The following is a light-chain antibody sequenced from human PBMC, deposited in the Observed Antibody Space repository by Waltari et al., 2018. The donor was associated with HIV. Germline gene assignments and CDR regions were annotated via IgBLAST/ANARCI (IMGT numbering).Light chain of an antibody. CDR3: ASYTVNSTGV. J-gene: IGLJ1*01. Sequence: QSALSQPASVSASPGQSVAISCSGSASDLGRYNYVSWYQQHPDRAPTLILFDVNNRPSGISDRFSGSKSGTTASLTISTVRTDDEADCYCASYTVNSTGVFGTGTKLSVL. CDR1: ASDLGRYNY. CDR2: DVN. V-gene: IGLV2-14*03.